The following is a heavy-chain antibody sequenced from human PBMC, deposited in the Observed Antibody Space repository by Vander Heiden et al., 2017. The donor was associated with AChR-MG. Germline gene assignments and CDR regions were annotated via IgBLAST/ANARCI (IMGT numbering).Heavy chain of an antibody. D-gene: IGHD6-13*01. J-gene: IGHJ6*03. CDR1: GYTFSSYG. V-gene: IGHV1-18*01. CDR2: ISTDNGNI. Sequence: HVYLVQSGAEVKKPGASVKVSCKASGYTFSSYGITWVRQAPGQGLEWIGWISTDNGNIDYGEKVQGRITMTTDTATNTAYMELRSLRSDDTAVYYCARDLPGYITFSYMDVWGKGTTVTVSS. CDR3: ARDLPGYITFSYMDV.